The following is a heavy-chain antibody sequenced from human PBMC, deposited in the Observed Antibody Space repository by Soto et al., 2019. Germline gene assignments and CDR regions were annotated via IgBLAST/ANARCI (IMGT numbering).Heavy chain of an antibody. CDR1: GFSLSTSGVG. Sequence: QITLKESGPTLVKPTQTLTLTCTFSGFSLSTSGVGVGWIRQPPGKALEWLALIYWDDDKRYSPSLKSRLTITKGTSKNQVGLTMTNMDPVDTAPYYCAHVNYDFWSGYQPYYCSMDVWGQGTTVTVSS. CDR3: AHVNYDFWSGYQPYYCSMDV. D-gene: IGHD3-3*01. CDR2: IYWDDDK. J-gene: IGHJ6*02. V-gene: IGHV2-5*02.